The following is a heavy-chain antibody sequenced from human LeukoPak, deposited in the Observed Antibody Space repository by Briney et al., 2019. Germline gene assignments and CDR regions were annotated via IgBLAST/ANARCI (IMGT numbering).Heavy chain of an antibody. Sequence: SETLSLTCAVYGGSFSGYYWSWIRQPPGKGLEWIGEINHSGSTNYNPFLKSRVTISVDTSKNQFSLKLSSVTAADTAVYYCARISPYCGGDCYSTHYYFDYWGQGTLVTVSS. D-gene: IGHD2-21*02. J-gene: IGHJ4*02. CDR2: INHSGST. CDR3: ARISPYCGGDCYSTHYYFDY. CDR1: GGSFSGYY. V-gene: IGHV4-34*01.